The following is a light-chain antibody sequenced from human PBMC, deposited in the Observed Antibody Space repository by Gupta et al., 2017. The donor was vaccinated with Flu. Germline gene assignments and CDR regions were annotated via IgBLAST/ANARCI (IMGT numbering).Light chain of an antibody. Sequence: DLQMTQSPSTLSASVGDRVTITCRASQSISSWLAWYQQKPGKAPKLLIYKASSLESGVPSRFSGSGSGTXFTLTIXSRQPDDFATYYCQHDNSYSGTFGXGTKVEIK. CDR1: QSISSW. CDR2: KAS. J-gene: IGKJ1*01. V-gene: IGKV1-5*03. CDR3: QHDNSYSGT.